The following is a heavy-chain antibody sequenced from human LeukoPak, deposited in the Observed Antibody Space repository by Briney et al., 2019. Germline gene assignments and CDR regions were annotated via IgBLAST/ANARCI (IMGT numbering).Heavy chain of an antibody. CDR1: GYTFTSYG. CDR3: ARIPYWGYYDSSGYYFDY. V-gene: IGHV1-18*01. Sequence: ASVKVSCKASGYTFTSYGISWVRQAPGQGLEWMGWTSAYNGNTNYAQKLQGRVTMTTDTSTSTAYMELRSLRSDDTAVYYCARIPYWGYYDSSGYYFDYWGQGTLVTVSS. J-gene: IGHJ4*02. D-gene: IGHD3-22*01. CDR2: TSAYNGNT.